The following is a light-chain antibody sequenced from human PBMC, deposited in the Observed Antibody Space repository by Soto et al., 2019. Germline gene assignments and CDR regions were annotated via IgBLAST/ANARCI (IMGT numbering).Light chain of an antibody. CDR3: SSYAGSKNLL. CDR1: SSDVVGYNY. V-gene: IGLV2-8*01. CDR2: EVN. Sequence: QSALTQPPSASGSPGQSVTISCTGSSSDVVGYNYVSWYQQHPGKAPKLMIYEVNKRPSGVPDRFSGSKSGNTASLTVSGLQAEDEADYYCSSYAGSKNLLFGGGTKLTVL. J-gene: IGLJ3*02.